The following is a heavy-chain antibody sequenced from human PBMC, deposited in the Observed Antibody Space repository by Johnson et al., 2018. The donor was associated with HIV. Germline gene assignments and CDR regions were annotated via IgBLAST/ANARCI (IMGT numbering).Heavy chain of an antibody. D-gene: IGHD1-26*01. Sequence: QVQLVESGGGVVQPGRSLRLSCAASGFTLSSYAMHWVRQAPGKGPEWVSVIPYDGSKKYYADTVKGRFTIYRDNSKNTLYLQMNSLRAEDTAVYYFATSHGSHGAFDIWGQGTMVTVSS. J-gene: IGHJ3*02. CDR1: GFTLSSYA. CDR2: IPYDGSKK. CDR3: ATSHGSHGAFDI. V-gene: IGHV3-30-3*01.